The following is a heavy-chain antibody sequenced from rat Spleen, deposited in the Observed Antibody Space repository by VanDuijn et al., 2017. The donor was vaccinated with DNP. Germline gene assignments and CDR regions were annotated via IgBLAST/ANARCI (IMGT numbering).Heavy chain of an antibody. CDR2: ISYSGTT. CDR3: TKYYPGQRVMDA. V-gene: IGHV3-1*01. J-gene: IGHJ4*01. Sequence: EVQFQESGPGLVKPSQSLSLTCSVSGYSVTSYYWGWIRKFPGNKMEWMGYISYSGTTNYDPSLKSRISMTRDTSKNQFFLQLNSVTNEDTATYYCTKYYPGQRVMDAWGQGASVTVSS. CDR1: GYSVTSYY. D-gene: IGHD1-4*01.